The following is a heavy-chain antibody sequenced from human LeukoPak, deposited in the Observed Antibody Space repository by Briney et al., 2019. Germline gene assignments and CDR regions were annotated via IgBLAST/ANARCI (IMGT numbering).Heavy chain of an antibody. CDR2: IYSGGST. CDR1: GFTVSSNY. CDR3: ASVLYYDSSGPYLDP. Sequence: GGSLRLSCAASGFTVSSNYMSWVRQAPGKGLEWVSVIYSGGSTYYADSVKGRFTISRDNSKNTLYLQMNSLRAEDTAVYYCASVLYYDSSGPYLDPWGQGTLVTVSS. D-gene: IGHD3-22*01. V-gene: IGHV3-66*01. J-gene: IGHJ5*02.